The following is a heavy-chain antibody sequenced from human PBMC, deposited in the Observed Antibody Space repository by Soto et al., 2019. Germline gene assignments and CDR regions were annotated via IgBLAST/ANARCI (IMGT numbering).Heavy chain of an antibody. CDR2: ISRYGDIT. Sequence: GGSLRLSCAASGFTFNIYAMTWVRQAPGKGLEWVSAISRYGDITYYADSVEGRFSISRDNSKNALYLQMNSLRAEDTAVYYCAKDRYLDHDSRGYLFDNWGQGTLVTVSS. CDR3: AKDRYLDHDSRGYLFDN. D-gene: IGHD3-22*01. CDR1: GFTFNIYA. J-gene: IGHJ4*02. V-gene: IGHV3-23*01.